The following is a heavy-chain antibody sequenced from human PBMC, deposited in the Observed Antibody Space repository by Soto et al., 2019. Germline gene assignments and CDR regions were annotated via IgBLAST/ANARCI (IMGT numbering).Heavy chain of an antibody. V-gene: IGHV4-30-4*01. CDR2: IYYSGST. J-gene: IGHJ6*02. CDR3: ARDHYVYDILTGYGYYYGMDV. CDR1: GGSISSGDYY. Sequence: SEKLYLTCTVSGGSISSGDYYWSWIRQPPGKGLEWIGYIYYSGSTYYNPSLKSRVTISVDTSKNQFSLKLSSVTAADTAVYYCARDHYVYDILTGYGYYYGMDVWGQGTTVT. D-gene: IGHD3-9*01.